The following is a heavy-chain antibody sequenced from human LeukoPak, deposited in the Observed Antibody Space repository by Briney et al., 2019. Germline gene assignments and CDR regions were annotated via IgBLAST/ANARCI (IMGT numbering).Heavy chain of an antibody. J-gene: IGHJ4*02. Sequence: ASVTVSCKASGYTFTSYAMHWVRQAPGQRLEWMGWINAGNGNTKYSQKFRGRVTITRDTSASTAYMELSSLRSEDTAVYYCARVLIGSSWYGVWGQGTLVTVSS. D-gene: IGHD6-13*01. CDR2: INAGNGNT. CDR1: GYTFTSYA. V-gene: IGHV1-3*01. CDR3: ARVLIGSSWYGV.